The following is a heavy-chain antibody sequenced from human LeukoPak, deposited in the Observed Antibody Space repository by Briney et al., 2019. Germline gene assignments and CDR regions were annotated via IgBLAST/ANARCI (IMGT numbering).Heavy chain of an antibody. CDR2: IKQDGSEK. J-gene: IGHJ6*04. V-gene: IGHV3-7*03. CDR3: AREDIVVVEYGMDV. CDR1: GFTFSSYW. Sequence: GGSLRLSCAASGFTFSSYWMHWVRQAPGKGLEWVANIKQDGSEKYYVDSVKGRFTISRDNAKNSLYLQMNSLRAEDTAVYYCAREDIVVVEYGMDVWGKGTTVTVSS. D-gene: IGHD2-15*01.